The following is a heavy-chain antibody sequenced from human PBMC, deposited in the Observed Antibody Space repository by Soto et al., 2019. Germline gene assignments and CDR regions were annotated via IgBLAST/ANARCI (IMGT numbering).Heavy chain of an antibody. D-gene: IGHD3-22*01. CDR2: INAGNGNT. J-gene: IGHJ1*01. CDR3: ARDYFYYDSSGYYYAIYFQH. V-gene: IGHV1-3*01. CDR1: GYTFTSYA. Sequence: ASVKVSFKASGYTFTSYAMHWVRQAPGQRLEWMGWINAGNGNTKYSQKFQGRVTITRDTSASTAYIELSSLRSEDTAVYYCARDYFYYDSSGYYYAIYFQHWGQGTLVTVSS.